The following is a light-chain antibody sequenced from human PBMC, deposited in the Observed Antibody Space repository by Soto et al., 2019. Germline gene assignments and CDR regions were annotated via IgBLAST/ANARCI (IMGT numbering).Light chain of an antibody. Sequence: IQMTQSPSTLSAPVGDRVTITCQASQTISTLLAWFQHKPGKAPNLLIYDASNLESGVPSRFSGSGSGTEFSLTISSLQSDDSATDYCQQYSHLVTFGQGTELEIK. CDR2: DAS. CDR3: QQYSHLVT. CDR1: QTISTL. V-gene: IGKV1-5*01. J-gene: IGKJ2*01.